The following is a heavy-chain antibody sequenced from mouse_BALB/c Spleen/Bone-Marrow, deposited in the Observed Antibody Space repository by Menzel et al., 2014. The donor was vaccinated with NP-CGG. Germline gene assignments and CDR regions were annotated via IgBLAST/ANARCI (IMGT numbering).Heavy chain of an antibody. CDR2: ISNGGGST. V-gene: IGHV5-12-2*01. CDR3: ARHGVRREWYFDV. Sequence: EVKLEESGGGLVQPGGSLKLSCAASGFTFSRYTMSWVRQTPGKRLEWVAYISNGGGSTYYPDTDTVKGRFTISRDNAKNTLYLQMSSLKSEDTAMYYCARHGVRREWYFDVWGAGTTVTVSS. CDR1: GFTFSRYT. D-gene: IGHD2-14*01. J-gene: IGHJ1*01.